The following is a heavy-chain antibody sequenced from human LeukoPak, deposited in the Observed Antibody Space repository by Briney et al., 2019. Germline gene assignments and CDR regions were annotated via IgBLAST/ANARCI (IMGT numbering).Heavy chain of an antibody. J-gene: IGHJ4*02. CDR3: ARDYYTSGSHDS. D-gene: IGHD3-10*01. V-gene: IGHV3-30-3*01. CDR2: ISDDGISK. Sequence: GGSLRLSCAASGFTFSNYAIHWVRQAPGKGLEWVAIISDDGISKSYADSVKGRFTLSRDTSKSTVYLQMNSLRAEDTALYYCARDYYTSGSHDSWGQGTLVSVAS. CDR1: GFTFSNYA.